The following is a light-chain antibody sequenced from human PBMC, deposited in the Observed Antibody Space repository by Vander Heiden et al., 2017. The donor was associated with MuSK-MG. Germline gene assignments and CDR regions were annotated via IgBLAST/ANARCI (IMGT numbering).Light chain of an antibody. V-gene: IGKV3-15*01. CDR3: QQYTDGPAWT. J-gene: IGKJ1*01. CDR2: HAS. CDR1: QSVSSN. Sequence: IVMTQSPATLSVSPGEGATLSCRASQSVSSNLAWYQHKPGQAPRLLTYHASTRATGIPARFSGGGSGTEFTLTISSLQSEDFAVYYCQQYTDGPAWTFGQGTKVEIK.